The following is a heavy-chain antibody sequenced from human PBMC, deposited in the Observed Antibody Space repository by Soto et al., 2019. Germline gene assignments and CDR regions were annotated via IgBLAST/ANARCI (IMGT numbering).Heavy chain of an antibody. CDR2: IYHSGST. Sequence: SETLSLTCAVSGGSISSGGYSWSWIRQPPGKGLEWIGYIYHSGSTYCNPSLKSRVTISVDRSKNQFSLKLSSVTAADTAVYYCARGVGYCSSTSCYINWFDPWGQGTLVTVSS. J-gene: IGHJ5*02. CDR3: ARGVGYCSSTSCYINWFDP. CDR1: GGSISSGGYS. D-gene: IGHD2-2*01. V-gene: IGHV4-30-2*01.